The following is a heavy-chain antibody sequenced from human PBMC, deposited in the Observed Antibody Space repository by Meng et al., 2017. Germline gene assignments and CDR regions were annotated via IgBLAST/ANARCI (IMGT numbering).Heavy chain of an antibody. Sequence: QVQQQVSGPGLVKTSGTLSLTCAGSAGSISSSNWWSWVRQPPGKGLEWIGEIYHSGSTNYNPSLKSRVTISVDKSKNQFSLKLSSVTAADTAVYYCAGSEIPYYYYGMGVWGQGTTVTVSS. D-gene: IGHD2-2*03. CDR2: IYHSGST. CDR1: AGSISSSNW. J-gene: IGHJ6*02. V-gene: IGHV4-4*02. CDR3: AGSEIPYYYYGMGV.